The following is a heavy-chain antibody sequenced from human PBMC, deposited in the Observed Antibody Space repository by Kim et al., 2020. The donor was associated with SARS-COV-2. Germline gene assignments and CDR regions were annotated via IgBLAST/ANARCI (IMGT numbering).Heavy chain of an antibody. V-gene: IGHV4-31*03. J-gene: IGHJ3*02. CDR3: ARAPITMIVVVQAFDS. CDR1: GGSISSGGYY. D-gene: IGHD3-22*01. CDR2: IYYSGST. Sequence: SETLSLTCTVSGGSISSGGYYWSWIRQHPGKGLEWIGYIYYSGSTYYNPSLKSRVTISVDTSKNQFSLKLSSVTAADTAVYYCARAPITMIVVVQAFDSWGQGTMVTVSS.